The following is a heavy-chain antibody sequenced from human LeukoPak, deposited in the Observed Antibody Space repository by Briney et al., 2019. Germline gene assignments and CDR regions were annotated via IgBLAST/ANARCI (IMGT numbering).Heavy chain of an antibody. CDR2: LRSTVHGGPA. J-gene: IGHJ4*02. V-gene: IGHV3-49*03. CDR1: GFNFANYG. D-gene: IGHD5-18*01. Sequence: PGGSLRLSCSTFGFNFANYGVSWFRQAPGQGLEWVGFLRSTVHGGPAEYAASVEGRFIISRDDSKSIAYLQMNSLKAEDTAVYYCTRGSYSFDYWGQGSLVTVSS. CDR3: TRGSYSFDY.